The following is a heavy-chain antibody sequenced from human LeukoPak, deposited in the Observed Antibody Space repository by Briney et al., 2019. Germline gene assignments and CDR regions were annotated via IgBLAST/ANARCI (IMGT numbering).Heavy chain of an antibody. CDR1: GFTFSSYS. D-gene: IGHD2-2*01. CDR3: ARVVTAAWDWFDP. Sequence: SGGSLRLSCAASGFTFSSYSMNWVRQAPGKGLEWVSSISSSGSFIYYADSVKGRLTTPRDNAKNSLYLQMNSLRADDTAVYYCARVVTAAWDWFDPWGQGTLVTVSS. V-gene: IGHV3-21*01. CDR2: ISSSGSFI. J-gene: IGHJ5*02.